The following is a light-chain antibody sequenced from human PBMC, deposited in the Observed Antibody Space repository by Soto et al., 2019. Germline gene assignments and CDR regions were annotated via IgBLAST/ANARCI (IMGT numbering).Light chain of an antibody. CDR2: DAT. V-gene: IGLV2-23*01. J-gene: IGLJ3*02. CDR3: ASHAGSGTLV. Sequence: QSALTQPASVSGSPGQSISISCTGTSSDVGKYKFVSWYQLHPGEAPKLMIYDATQRPSGVSSRFSGSKSGITASLTISGLQAEDEAHYYCASHAGSGTLVFGGGTKVTVL. CDR1: SSDVGKYKF.